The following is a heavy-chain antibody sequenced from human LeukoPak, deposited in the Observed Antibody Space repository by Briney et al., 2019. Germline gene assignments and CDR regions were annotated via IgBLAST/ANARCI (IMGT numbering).Heavy chain of an antibody. CDR1: GFTFRTFG. J-gene: IGHJ4*02. V-gene: IGHV3-30*02. CDR2: IWYDGINK. D-gene: IGHD5-12*01. Sequence: PGGSLRLSCAASGFTFRTFGMHWVRQAPGKGLEWVAIIWYDGINKYCADSVKGRFTISRDNSKNTLYLQMNSLRAEDTAVYYCAKDLVRWRGYSGYDPDYWGQGTLVTVSS. CDR3: AKDLVRWRGYSGYDPDY.